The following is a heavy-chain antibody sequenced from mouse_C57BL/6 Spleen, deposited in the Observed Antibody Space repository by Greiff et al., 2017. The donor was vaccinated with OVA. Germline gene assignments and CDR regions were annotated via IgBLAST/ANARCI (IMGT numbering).Heavy chain of an antibody. D-gene: IGHD1-1*01. Sequence: QVQLQQPGAELVRPGSSVKLSCKASGYTFTSYWMDWVKQRPGQGLEWIGNIYPSDSETHYNQKFKDKATLTVDKSSSTAYMQLSSLTSEDSAVYYCASSEYYGRAWFAYWGQGTLVTVSA. CDR2: IYPSDSET. CDR3: ASSEYYGRAWFAY. J-gene: IGHJ3*01. V-gene: IGHV1-61*01. CDR1: GYTFTSYW.